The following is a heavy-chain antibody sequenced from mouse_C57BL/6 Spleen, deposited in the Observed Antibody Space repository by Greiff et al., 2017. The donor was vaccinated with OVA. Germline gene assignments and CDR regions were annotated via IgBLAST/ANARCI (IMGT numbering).Heavy chain of an antibody. Sequence: EVQRVESGPELVKPGASVKISCKASGYSFTGYYMNWVKQSPEKSLEWIGEINPSTGGTTYNQKFKAKATLTVDKSSSTAYMQLKSLTSEDSAVYYCARPNYGSTFDYWGQGTTLTVSS. J-gene: IGHJ2*01. V-gene: IGHV1-42*01. CDR2: INPSTGGT. CDR3: ARPNYGSTFDY. D-gene: IGHD1-1*01. CDR1: GYSFTGYY.